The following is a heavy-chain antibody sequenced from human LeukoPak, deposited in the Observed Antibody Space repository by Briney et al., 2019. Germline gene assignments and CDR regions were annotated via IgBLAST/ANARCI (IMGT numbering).Heavy chain of an antibody. CDR2: IKQDGSEK. V-gene: IGHV3-7*01. J-gene: IGHJ4*02. CDR1: GFTFSSYW. CDR3: ARGTYDRGAPGTDYFDY. D-gene: IGHD3-9*01. Sequence: SGGSLRLSYAASGFTFSSYWMSWVRQAPGKGLEWVANIKQDGSEKYYVDSVKGRFTISRDNAKNSLYLQMNSLRAEDTAVYYCARGTYDRGAPGTDYFDYWGQGTLVTVSS.